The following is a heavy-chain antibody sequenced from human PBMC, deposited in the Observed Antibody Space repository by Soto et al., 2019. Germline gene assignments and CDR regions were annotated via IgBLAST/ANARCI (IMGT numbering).Heavy chain of an antibody. CDR3: ARDCGSSSWYAAEYFQH. CDR1: GGTFSSYA. J-gene: IGHJ1*01. D-gene: IGHD6-13*01. V-gene: IGHV1-69*12. Sequence: QVQLVQSGAEVKKPGSSVKVSCKASGGTFSSYAISWVRQAPGQGLEWMGGIIPIFGTANYAQKFQGSVTITADESPSTAYRELSSLRSEDTAVYYCARDCGSSSWYAAEYFQHWGQGTLVTVSS. CDR2: IIPIFGTA.